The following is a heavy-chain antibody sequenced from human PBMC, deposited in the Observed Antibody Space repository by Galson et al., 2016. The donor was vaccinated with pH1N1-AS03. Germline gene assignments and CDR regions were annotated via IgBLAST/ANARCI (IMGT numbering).Heavy chain of an antibody. J-gene: IGHJ5*02. Sequence: SVKVSCKASGYTFPNFGMSWVRQAPGQGLEWMGWISPYNGNTQYAQRLEGRVTMTTDTSTNTAYLALRSLTYDDTAVYYCARAAPFDPWGHRPLVIVSS. V-gene: IGHV1-18*04. CDR1: GYTFPNFG. D-gene: IGHD2-15*01. CDR2: ISPYNGNT. CDR3: ARAAPFDP.